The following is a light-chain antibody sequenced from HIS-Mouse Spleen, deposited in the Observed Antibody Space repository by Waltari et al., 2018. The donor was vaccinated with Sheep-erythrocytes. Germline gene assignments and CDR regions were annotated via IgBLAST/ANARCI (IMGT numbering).Light chain of an antibody. CDR3: CSYAGSYNHV. V-gene: IGLV2-11*01. CDR1: SSDVGGYNY. CDR2: DVS. J-gene: IGLJ1*01. Sequence: QSALTQPASVSGSPGPSITISCTVTSSDVGGYNYVSWYQQHPGKAPKLMIYDVSKRPSGVPDRFSGSKSGNTASLTISGLQAEDEADYYCCSYAGSYNHVFATGTKVTVL.